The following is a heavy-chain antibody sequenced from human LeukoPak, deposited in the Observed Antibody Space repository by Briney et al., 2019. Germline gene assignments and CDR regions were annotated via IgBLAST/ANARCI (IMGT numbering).Heavy chain of an antibody. CDR2: LTNSGSNT. D-gene: IGHD2-8*01. Sequence: GGSLRLSCAASGFTFSNYAMSWVRQAPGKGLEWVSSLTNSGSNTYYADSVKGRFTISRDNSKNTLYLQMNSLRAEDTAVYYCAREGSIVPHQDLDYWGQGTLVTVSS. CDR3: AREGSIVPHQDLDY. CDR1: GFTFSNYA. V-gene: IGHV3-23*01. J-gene: IGHJ4*02.